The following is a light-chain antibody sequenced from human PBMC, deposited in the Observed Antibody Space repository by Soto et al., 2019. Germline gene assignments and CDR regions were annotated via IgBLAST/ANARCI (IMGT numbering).Light chain of an antibody. V-gene: IGKV1-5*01. J-gene: IGKJ2*03. CDR3: QQYNAYYS. CDR2: DVS. CDR1: QDINRW. Sequence: IQMTQSPPTLPASAGARVTITCRATQDINRWLAWYQQKPGKGPELLIYDVSILQIGVPSRCSGTGSGTEFTLTMSSLQPEDFATYYCQQYNAYYSFGQGTKVEIK.